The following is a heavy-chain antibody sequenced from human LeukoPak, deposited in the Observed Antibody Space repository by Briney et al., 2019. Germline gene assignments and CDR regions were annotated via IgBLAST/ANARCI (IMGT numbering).Heavy chain of an antibody. CDR1: GYSFTSYW. CDR2: IYPGDSDT. D-gene: IGHD4-17*01. Sequence: GESQKISCKGSGYSFTSYWIGWVRQMPGKGLEWMGIIYPGDSDTRYSPSFQGQVTISADKSISTAYLQWSSLKASDTAMYYCARLPGDYFYLAYMDVWGKGTTVTVSS. V-gene: IGHV5-51*01. CDR3: ARLPGDYFYLAYMDV. J-gene: IGHJ6*03.